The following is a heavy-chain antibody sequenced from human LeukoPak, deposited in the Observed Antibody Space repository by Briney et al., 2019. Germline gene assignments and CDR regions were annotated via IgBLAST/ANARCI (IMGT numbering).Heavy chain of an antibody. J-gene: IGHJ5*02. V-gene: IGHV3-30*02. CDR2: IRYDGSNK. CDR3: AKDLEMATKSDNWFDP. D-gene: IGHD5-24*01. CDR1: GFTFSSYG. Sequence: GGSLRLSCAASGFTFSSYGMHWVRQGPGKGLEWVAFIRYDGSNKYYAESVKGRLTISRDNSKNTLYLQMNSLRAEDTAVYYCAKDLEMATKSDNWFDPWGQGTLVTVSS.